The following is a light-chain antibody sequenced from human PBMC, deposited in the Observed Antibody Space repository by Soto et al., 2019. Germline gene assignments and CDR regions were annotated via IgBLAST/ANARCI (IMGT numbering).Light chain of an antibody. CDR3: QVWDSSSDHHWV. CDR2: YDS. Sequence: SYELTQPPSVSVAPGKTARITCGGNNIGSKSVHWNQQKPGQAPVLVIYYDSDRPSGIPERFSGSNSGNTATLTISRVEAGDEADYYCQVWDSSSDHHWVFGGGTKLTVL. CDR1: NIGSKS. V-gene: IGLV3-21*04. J-gene: IGLJ3*02.